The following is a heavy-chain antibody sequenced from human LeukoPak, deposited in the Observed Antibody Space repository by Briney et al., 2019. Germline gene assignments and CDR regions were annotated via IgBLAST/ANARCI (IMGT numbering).Heavy chain of an antibody. Sequence: SETLSLTCTVSGVSISRYYWSWIRQPAGKGLEWIGRIYTSGSTNYSPSFKSRVTMSEDTSKNQLSLKLSSVTAADTAVYYCASLHGYGSGRPWGQGTLVTVSS. CDR3: ASLHGYGSGRP. CDR1: GVSISRYY. V-gene: IGHV4-4*07. D-gene: IGHD3-10*01. J-gene: IGHJ5*02. CDR2: IYTSGST.